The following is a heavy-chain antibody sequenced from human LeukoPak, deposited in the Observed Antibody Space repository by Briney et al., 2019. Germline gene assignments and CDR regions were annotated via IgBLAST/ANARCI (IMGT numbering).Heavy chain of an antibody. CDR1: GFTFSSYA. CDR2: ISGSGGST. CDR3: AKDRAGYSSGWHGDI. D-gene: IGHD6-19*01. J-gene: IGHJ3*02. V-gene: IGHV3-23*01. Sequence: GGSLRLSCAASGFTFSSYAMSWVRQAPGKGLEWVSAISGSGGSTYYADSVKGRFTISRDISKNTLYLQMNSLRAEDTAVYYCAKDRAGYSSGWHGDIWGQGTMVTVPS.